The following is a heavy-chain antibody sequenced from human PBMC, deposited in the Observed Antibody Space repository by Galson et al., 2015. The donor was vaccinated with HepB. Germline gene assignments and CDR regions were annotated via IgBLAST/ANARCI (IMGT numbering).Heavy chain of an antibody. J-gene: IGHJ4*02. CDR3: TRDRGFPSAHDY. V-gene: IGHV3-74*01. Sequence: SLRLSCAASGFTISGYWMHWVRRSPGKGLMWISRINGDGGTTTLEDSVKGRFTVSRDNVRNTMYLQMHSLRAEDTAVYYCTRDRGFPSAHDYWGQGTPVTVSS. CDR1: GFTISGYW. CDR2: INGDGGTT. D-gene: IGHD2/OR15-2a*01.